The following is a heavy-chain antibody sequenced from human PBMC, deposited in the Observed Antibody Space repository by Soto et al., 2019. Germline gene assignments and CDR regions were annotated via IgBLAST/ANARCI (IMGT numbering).Heavy chain of an antibody. CDR1: NASISSYY. V-gene: IGHV4-59*01. D-gene: IGHD4-17*01. CDR3: ARDGNFGDDIHDYYGMDV. J-gene: IGHJ6*02. CDR2: MAPSGSS. Sequence: QVRLQESGPGLVKPSETLSLTCTVSNASISSYYWSWIRQPPGKRLEWIGYMAPSGSSKYNPSLVGRVTISVDTSNNQFSLKLTSVTAADTAVYYCARDGNFGDDIHDYYGMDVWGRGTTVTVSS.